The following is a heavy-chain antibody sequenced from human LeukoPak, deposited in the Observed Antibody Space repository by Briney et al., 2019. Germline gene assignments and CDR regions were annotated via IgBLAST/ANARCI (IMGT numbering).Heavy chain of an antibody. J-gene: IGHJ6*02. CDR2: ISYDGSNK. Sequence: GGSLRLSCAASGFTFSSYGMHWVRQAPGKGLEWVAVISYDGSNKYYADSVKGRFTISRDNSKNTLYLQMNSLRAEDTAVYYCAKAPYPYYYYGMDVWGQGTTVTVSS. CDR3: AKAPYPYYYYGMDV. CDR1: GFTFSSYG. V-gene: IGHV3-30*18.